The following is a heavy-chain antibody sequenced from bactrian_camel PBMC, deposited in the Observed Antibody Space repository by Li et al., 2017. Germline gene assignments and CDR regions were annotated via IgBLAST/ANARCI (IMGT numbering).Heavy chain of an antibody. V-gene: IGHV3S53*01. D-gene: IGHD2*01. CDR1: GGTGRRWC. CDR2: MDIDGVT. CDR3: AADLWGGGYCSPPRSQQPNHFPY. J-gene: IGHJ4*01. Sequence: HVQLVESGGGSVQTGGSLRLSCTASGGTGRRWCMGWFRQSPGKEREGVAAMDIDGVTSYQDSVKGRFTISRDNDKNTVYLQMNSLKPEDTAMYYCAADLWGGGYCSPPRSQQPNHFPYWGQGTQVTVS.